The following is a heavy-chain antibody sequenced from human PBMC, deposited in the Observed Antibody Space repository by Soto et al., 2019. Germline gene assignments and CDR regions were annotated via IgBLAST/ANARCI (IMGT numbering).Heavy chain of an antibody. CDR2: IDWDDDK. V-gene: IGHV2-70*04. D-gene: IGHD6-6*01. CDR3: ARISGSSSYWFDP. Sequence: SGPTLVNPTQTLTLTCTFSGFSLSTSGMRVSWIRQPPGKALEWLARIDWDDDKFYSTSLKTRLTISEDTSKNQVVLTMTNMDPVDTATCDCARISGSSSYWFDPWGQGTLVTVSS. CDR1: GFSLSTSGMR. J-gene: IGHJ5*02.